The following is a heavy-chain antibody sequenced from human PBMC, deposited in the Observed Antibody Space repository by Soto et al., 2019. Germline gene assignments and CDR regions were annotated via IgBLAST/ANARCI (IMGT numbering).Heavy chain of an antibody. J-gene: IGHJ4*02. CDR3: ASPGYCSGGSCYSGHYFDY. CDR1: GGTFSSYT. D-gene: IGHD2-15*01. V-gene: IGHV1-69*02. CDR2: IIPILGIA. Sequence: QVQLVQSGAEVKKPGSSVKVSCKASGGTFSSYTISWVRQAPGQGLEWMGRIIPILGIANYAQKFQGRVTITADKATSTAYMELSSLRSEDTAVYYCASPGYCSGGSCYSGHYFDYWGQGTLVTVSS.